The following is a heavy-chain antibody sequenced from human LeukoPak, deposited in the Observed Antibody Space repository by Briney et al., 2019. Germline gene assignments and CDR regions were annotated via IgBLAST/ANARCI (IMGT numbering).Heavy chain of an antibody. CDR1: GFTLSRYS. CDR2: ISTSSSYI. J-gene: IGHJ6*03. V-gene: IGHV3-21*01. D-gene: IGHD2-2*01. CDR3: ARAPIVVDYYMDV. Sequence: SGGSLRLSCAASGFTLSRYSMNWVRQAPGKGLEWVSSISTSSSYIYYADSVKGRFTISRDNAKNSLYLQMNSLRAEGTAVYYCARAPIVVDYYMDVWGKGTTVTISS.